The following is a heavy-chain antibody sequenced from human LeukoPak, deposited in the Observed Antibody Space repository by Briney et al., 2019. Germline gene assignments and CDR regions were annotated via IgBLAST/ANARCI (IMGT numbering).Heavy chain of an antibody. V-gene: IGHV3-23*01. J-gene: IGHJ4*02. CDR1: GFTFRSDA. D-gene: IGHD1-26*01. CDR3: AKASTFSGSPVDY. CDR2: LSGSGGST. Sequence: GGSLRHSCAPPGFTFRSDAMSAVPEAPGGGRGWLSALSGSGGSTYYADSVKGRFTISRDNSKNTPSLQMNSLRADDTAVYYCAKASTFSGSPVDYWGQGTLVTVSS.